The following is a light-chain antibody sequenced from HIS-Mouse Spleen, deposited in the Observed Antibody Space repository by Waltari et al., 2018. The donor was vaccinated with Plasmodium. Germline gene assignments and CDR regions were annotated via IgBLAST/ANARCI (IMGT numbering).Light chain of an antibody. CDR2: LDS. CDR1: KLGDKY. Sequence: SYELTQPPPVSVSPGQTARITCSGDKLGDKYACWYQQKPGQSPVLVIYLDSKRPSGIAERFSGSSSGNTVTLSVGETQAKDEADYYCKAWDSSTAVFGGGTKLTVL. V-gene: IGLV3-1*01. J-gene: IGLJ3*02. CDR3: KAWDSSTAV.